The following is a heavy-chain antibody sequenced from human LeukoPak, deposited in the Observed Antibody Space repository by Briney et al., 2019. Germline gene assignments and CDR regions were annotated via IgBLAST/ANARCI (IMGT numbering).Heavy chain of an antibody. CDR2: INRDVGST. CDR1: GFIFDTHW. CDR3: VRDFRGVGGAYYYMDV. J-gene: IGHJ6*03. Sequence: PGGALRLSCVASGFIFDTHWMHWVRPAPGKGLVCVSRINRDVGSTPYAESVRGGVTISRENAKNTLYLQTNSLKDEQTSVYYCVRDFRGVGGAYYYMDVWGKGTTVSVSS. D-gene: IGHD1-26*01. V-gene: IGHV3-74*01.